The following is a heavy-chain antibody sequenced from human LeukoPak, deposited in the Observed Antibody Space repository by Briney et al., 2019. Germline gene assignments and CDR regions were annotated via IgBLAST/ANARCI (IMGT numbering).Heavy chain of an antibody. Sequence: GGSLRLSCAAPGFTLITYWMHWGRQAPGKGLVWVSSINSDGSTTTYADSVKGRFTISRDNAMNVVYLQMNSLRAEDTAVYYCARDGNRYPFDYWGQGTLVTVSS. CDR1: GFTLITYW. CDR2: INSDGSTT. J-gene: IGHJ4*02. D-gene: IGHD4-23*01. V-gene: IGHV3-74*01. CDR3: ARDGNRYPFDY.